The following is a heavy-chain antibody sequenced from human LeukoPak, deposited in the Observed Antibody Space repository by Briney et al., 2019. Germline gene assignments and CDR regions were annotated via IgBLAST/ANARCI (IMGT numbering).Heavy chain of an antibody. CDR2: ISGSGGST. CDR1: GXTFSSYA. J-gene: IGHJ3*02. Sequence: PGGSLRLSCAASGXTFSSYAMSWVRQAPGKGLEWVSAISGSGGSTYYADSVKGRFTISRDNSKNTLYLQMNSLRAEDTTVYYCAKDPLMKQGSDIWGQGTMVTVSS. V-gene: IGHV3-23*01. CDR3: AKDPLMKQGSDI. D-gene: IGHD3-16*01.